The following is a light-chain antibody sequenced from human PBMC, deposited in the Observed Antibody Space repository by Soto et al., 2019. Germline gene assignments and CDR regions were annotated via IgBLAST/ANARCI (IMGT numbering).Light chain of an antibody. CDR2: GTS. V-gene: IGKV3-20*01. J-gene: IGKJ1*01. Sequence: EIVLTQSPGTLSLSPGERATLSCRADRSVSDTLLTWFQQKPGQAPRLLIFGTSNRAPDIPDRFSGSGSGTDFTLTISRLEPDDFAVYYCQHYGDSSWTFGQGTKMETK. CDR1: RSVSDTL. CDR3: QHYGDSSWT.